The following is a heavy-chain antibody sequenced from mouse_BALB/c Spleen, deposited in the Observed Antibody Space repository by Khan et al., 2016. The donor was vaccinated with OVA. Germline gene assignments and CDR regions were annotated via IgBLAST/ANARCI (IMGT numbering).Heavy chain of an antibody. Sequence: EVELVESGGGLVQPGGSMKLSCVASGFTFSNYWMNWVRQSPEKGLEWVAEIRLKSDDYETHYAESVKGRFTISRDDSNSSVYLQMNNLRAEDTGIYYCWILLWGQGTTLTVSS. CDR3: WILL. V-gene: IGHV6-6*02. CDR1: GFTFSNYW. J-gene: IGHJ2*01. CDR2: IRLKSDDYET.